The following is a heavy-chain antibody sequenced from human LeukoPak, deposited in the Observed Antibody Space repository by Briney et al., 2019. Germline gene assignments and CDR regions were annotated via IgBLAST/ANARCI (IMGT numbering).Heavy chain of an antibody. D-gene: IGHD3-10*01. Sequence: GGSLRLSCAASGFTFDEYGMSWVRQAPGRGLEWVSGINWNGGSTGYADSVKGRFTIYRDNAKNSLYLQMNSLRAEDTALYHCARDLDYYGSGSYAYWGQGTLVTVSS. J-gene: IGHJ4*02. CDR2: INWNGGST. CDR3: ARDLDYYGSGSYAY. CDR1: GFTFDEYG. V-gene: IGHV3-20*01.